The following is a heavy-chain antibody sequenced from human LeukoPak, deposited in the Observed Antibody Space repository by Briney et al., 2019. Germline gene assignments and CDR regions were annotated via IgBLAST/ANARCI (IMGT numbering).Heavy chain of an antibody. CDR2: MHYNERT. V-gene: IGHV4-39*01. Sequence: KPSETLSLTCTVTGGSISGGSYYWGWIRQPPGKGLEWIGSMHYNERTYSSPSPKSRVTISVDTSKNQFSLKLSSVTAADTAVYYCARQGEEYCGGDCYSSYYYYGMDVWGQGTTVTVSS. CDR3: ARQGEEYCGGDCYSSYYYYGMDV. J-gene: IGHJ6*02. CDR1: GGSISGGSYY. D-gene: IGHD2-21*02.